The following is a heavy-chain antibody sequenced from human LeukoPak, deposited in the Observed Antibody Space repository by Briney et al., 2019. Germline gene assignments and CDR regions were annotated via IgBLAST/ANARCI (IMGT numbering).Heavy chain of an antibody. Sequence: ETLSLTCTVSGGSISSSSYYWGWIRQPPGKGLEWVSVIYSGGSTYYADSVKGRFTISRDNSKNTLYLQMNSLRAEDTAVYYCARERKDCSGGSCYPTGGFDYWGQGTLVTVSS. CDR2: IYSGGST. CDR3: ARERKDCSGGSCYPTGGFDY. V-gene: IGHV3-53*01. D-gene: IGHD2-15*01. CDR1: GGSISSSSYY. J-gene: IGHJ4*02.